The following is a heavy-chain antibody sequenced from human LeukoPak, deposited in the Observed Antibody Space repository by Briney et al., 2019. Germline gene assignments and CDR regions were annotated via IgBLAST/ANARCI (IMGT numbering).Heavy chain of an antibody. D-gene: IGHD3-22*01. V-gene: IGHV3-48*01. J-gene: IGHJ4*02. CDR3: ARDGSFYYDSSAQIDY. Sequence: GGSLRLSCAASGFTFSSYSMNWVRQAPGKGLEWVSYISSSSTIYYADSVKGRFTISRDNAKNSLYLQMNSLRAEDTAVYYCARDGSFYYDSSAQIDYWGQGTLVTVSS. CDR2: ISSSSTI. CDR1: GFTFSSYS.